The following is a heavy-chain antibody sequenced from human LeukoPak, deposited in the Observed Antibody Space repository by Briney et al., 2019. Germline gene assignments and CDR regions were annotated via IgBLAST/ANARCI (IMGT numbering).Heavy chain of an antibody. CDR3: ASRKLGNDY. D-gene: IGHD7-27*01. CDR2: IFYSGST. V-gene: IGHV4-59*01. Sequence: SETLSLTCTVSGGSISSYYWGWIRQPPGKGLEWIGNIFYSGSTYYSPSLKSRVTISLDTSRNQFSLKLSSVTAADTAVYYCASRKLGNDYWGQGTLVTVSS. J-gene: IGHJ4*02. CDR1: GGSISSYY.